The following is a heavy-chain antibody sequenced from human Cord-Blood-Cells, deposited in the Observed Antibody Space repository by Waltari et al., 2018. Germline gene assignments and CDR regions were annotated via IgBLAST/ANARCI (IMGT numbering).Heavy chain of an antibody. CDR2: ISYDGSNK. Sequence: QVQLVESVGGVGQPGRSLRLPCAASGFTFSSSALHGVRQAPGKGLEWVAVISYDGSNKYYADSVKGRFTISRDNSKNTLYLQMNSLRAEDTAVYYCARDPESYGYFDYWGQGTLVTVSS. D-gene: IGHD5-18*01. CDR1: GFTFSSSA. J-gene: IGHJ4*02. CDR3: ARDPESYGYFDY. V-gene: IGHV3-30-3*01.